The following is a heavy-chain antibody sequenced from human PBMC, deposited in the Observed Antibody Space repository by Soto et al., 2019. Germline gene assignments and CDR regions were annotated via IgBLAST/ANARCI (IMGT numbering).Heavy chain of an antibody. Sequence: GSLRLSCAASGFTFSSYWMSWVRQAPGKGLEWVANIKQDGSEKYYVDSVKGRFTISRDNAKNSLYLQMNSLRAEDTAVYYCARDQFDIVVVPAAIDYWGQGTLVTVSS. CDR1: GFTFSSYW. CDR2: IKQDGSEK. D-gene: IGHD2-2*01. J-gene: IGHJ4*02. CDR3: ARDQFDIVVVPAAIDY. V-gene: IGHV3-7*03.